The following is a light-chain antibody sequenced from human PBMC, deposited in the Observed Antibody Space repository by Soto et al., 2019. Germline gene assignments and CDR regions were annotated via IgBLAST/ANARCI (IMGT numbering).Light chain of an antibody. CDR3: MQGVETPFT. J-gene: IGKJ3*01. V-gene: IGKV2-28*01. CDR1: ESLLFTNGYNY. CDR2: LGS. Sequence: DIVMTQSPLSLPVTPGEAASISCRSSESLLFTNGYNYLDWYVQKPGQSPQLLIYLGSHRAPGGPDRFSGSGSGTDFTPKISRVEAEDVGFYYCMQGVETPFTFGPGTKVDIK.